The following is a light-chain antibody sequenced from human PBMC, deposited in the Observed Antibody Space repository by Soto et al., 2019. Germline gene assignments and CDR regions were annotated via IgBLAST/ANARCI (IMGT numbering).Light chain of an antibody. CDR2: GNS. CDR1: SSHIGAGYD. Sequence: QSVLTQPPPVSGAPGQRVTISCTGSSSHIGAGYDVHWYQQLPGTAPKLLIYGNSNRPSGVPDRFSGSKSGTSASLALTGLQAEDEADYYCQSYDSSLSGSGVVFGGGTKLTVL. J-gene: IGLJ2*01. CDR3: QSYDSSLSGSGVV. V-gene: IGLV1-40*01.